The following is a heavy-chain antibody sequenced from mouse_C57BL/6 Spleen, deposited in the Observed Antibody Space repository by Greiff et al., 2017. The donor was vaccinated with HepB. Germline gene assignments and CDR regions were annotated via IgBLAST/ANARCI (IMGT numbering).Heavy chain of an antibody. V-gene: IGHV1-61*01. CDR3: ARRGLGRYYFDY. Sequence: VQLQQPGAELVRPGSSVKLSCEASGYTFTSYWMDWVKQRPGQGLEWIGNIYPSDSETHYNQKFKDKATLTVDKSSSTAYMQLSSLTSEDSAVYYCARRGLGRYYFDYWGQGTTLTVSS. D-gene: IGHD4-1*01. CDR1: GYTFTSYW. J-gene: IGHJ2*01. CDR2: IYPSDSET.